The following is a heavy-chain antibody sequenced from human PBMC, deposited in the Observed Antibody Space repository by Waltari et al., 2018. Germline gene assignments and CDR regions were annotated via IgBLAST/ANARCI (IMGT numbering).Heavy chain of an antibody. CDR2: ISGSGGST. CDR1: GFTFSSYA. Sequence: EVQLLESGGGLVQPGGSLRLSCAASGFTFSSYAMSWVRQAPGKGLEWVSAISGSGGSTYSADSVKGRFTISRDNSKNTLYLQMNSLRAEDTAVYYCAKDTPEYCGGDCYSGIGYWGQGTLVTVSS. D-gene: IGHD2-21*01. J-gene: IGHJ4*02. V-gene: IGHV3-23*01. CDR3: AKDTPEYCGGDCYSGIGY.